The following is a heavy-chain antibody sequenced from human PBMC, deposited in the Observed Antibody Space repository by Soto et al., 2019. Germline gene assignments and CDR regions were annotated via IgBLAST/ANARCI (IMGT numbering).Heavy chain of an antibody. Sequence: GGSLRLSCAASQIPFSNYAMSWVRQAPGKGLEWVSAISGSGDYTYYADSVKGRFTISRDNAKNSLYMQMNSLRAEDTAVYYCARAHGGEPPTHAYYYYGMDVWGQGTTVTAPS. J-gene: IGHJ6*02. CDR3: ARAHGGEPPTHAYYYYGMDV. CDR2: ISGSGDYT. V-gene: IGHV3-23*01. D-gene: IGHD1-26*01. CDR1: QIPFSNYA.